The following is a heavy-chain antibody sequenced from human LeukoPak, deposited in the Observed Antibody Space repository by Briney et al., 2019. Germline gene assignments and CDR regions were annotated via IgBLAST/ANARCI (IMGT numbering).Heavy chain of an antibody. V-gene: IGHV3-48*02. CDR1: GFTFSSYI. J-gene: IGHJ4*02. CDR3: ARDLTSGSYYGTGSY. D-gene: IGHD1-26*01. Sequence: GGSLRLSCAASGFTFSSYIMNWVRQAPGKGLEWVSYISSSSSTIYYADSVEGRFTISRDNAKNSLYLQMNSLRDEDTAVYYCARDLTSGSYYGTGSYWGQGTLVTVSS. CDR2: ISSSSSTI.